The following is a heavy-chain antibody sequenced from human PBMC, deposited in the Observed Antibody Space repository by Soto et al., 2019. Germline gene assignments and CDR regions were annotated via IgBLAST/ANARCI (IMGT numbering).Heavy chain of an antibody. Sequence: SETLSLTCTVSGGSISSSSYYWGWNRQPPGKGLEWIGSIYYSGSTYYNPSLKSRVTISVDTSKNQFSLKLSSVTAADTAVYYCARHGKYYDILTGYYLSWFDPWGQGTLVTVSS. J-gene: IGHJ5*02. CDR3: ARHGKYYDILTGYYLSWFDP. V-gene: IGHV4-39*01. D-gene: IGHD3-9*01. CDR1: GGSISSSSYY. CDR2: IYYSGST.